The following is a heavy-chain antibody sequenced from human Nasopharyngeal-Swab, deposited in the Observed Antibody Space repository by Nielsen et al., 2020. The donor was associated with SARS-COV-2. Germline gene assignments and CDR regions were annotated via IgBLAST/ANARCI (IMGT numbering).Heavy chain of an antibody. CDR2: IYYSGST. CDR3: ARVVSSSRGDYYGMDV. CDR1: GGSIRSDY. Sequence: SETLSLTCTVSGGSIRSDYWSWIRQPPGKGLEWIGYIYYSGSTNYNPSLKSRVTISVDTSKNQFSLKLSSVTAADTAVYYCARVVSSSRGDYYGMDVWGQGTTVTVSS. D-gene: IGHD6-13*01. V-gene: IGHV4-59*13. J-gene: IGHJ6*02.